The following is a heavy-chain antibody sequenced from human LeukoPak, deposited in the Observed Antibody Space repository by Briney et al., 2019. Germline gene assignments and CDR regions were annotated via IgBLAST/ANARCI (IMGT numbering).Heavy chain of an antibody. D-gene: IGHD6-13*01. CDR1: GYTFTSYD. Sequence: ASVKVSCKASGYTFTSYDINWVRQATGQGLEWMGWMNPNSGNTGYAQKFQGRVTMTRNTSISTAYMELSSLRSEDTAVYYCARGGPARPGSSSLFDYWGQGTLVTVSS. J-gene: IGHJ4*02. V-gene: IGHV1-8*01. CDR2: MNPNSGNT. CDR3: ARGGPARPGSSSLFDY.